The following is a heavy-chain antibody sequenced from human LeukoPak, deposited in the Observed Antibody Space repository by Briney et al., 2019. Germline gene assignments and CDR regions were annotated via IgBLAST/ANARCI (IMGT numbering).Heavy chain of an antibody. Sequence: PSQTLSLTCTVSGGSISSGDYYWSWIRQPPGKGLEWIGYIYYSWSTYYNPSLKSRVTISVETSKNQFSLTLSSVTAAATAVYYCARATGMVPGVIIMDWFAPWGQGTLVTVSS. CDR1: GGSISSGDYY. J-gene: IGHJ5*02. D-gene: IGHD3-10*01. CDR2: IYYSWST. V-gene: IGHV4-30-4*01. CDR3: ARATGMVPGVIIMDWFAP.